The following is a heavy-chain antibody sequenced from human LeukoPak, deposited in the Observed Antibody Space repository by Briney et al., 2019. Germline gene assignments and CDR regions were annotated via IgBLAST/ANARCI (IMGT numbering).Heavy chain of an antibody. D-gene: IGHD6-19*01. CDR2: IYYSGST. Sequence: SSETLSLTCTVSGGSISSSSYYWGWIRQPPGKGLEWIGSIYYSGSTYYNPSLKSRVTISVDTSKNQFSLKLSSVTAADTAVYYCARHSRGSGWPFDYWGQGTLVTVSS. CDR3: ARHSRGSGWPFDY. J-gene: IGHJ4*02. V-gene: IGHV4-39*01. CDR1: GGSISSSSYY.